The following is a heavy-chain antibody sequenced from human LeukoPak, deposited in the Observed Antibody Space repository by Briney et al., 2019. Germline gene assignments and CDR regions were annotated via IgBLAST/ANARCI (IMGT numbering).Heavy chain of an antibody. V-gene: IGHV3-7*01. CDR1: GFTFGDYA. D-gene: IGHD1-26*01. J-gene: IGHJ4*02. CDR3: ARLVGATHDY. Sequence: GGSLRLSCTASGFTFGDYAMSWVRQAPGKGLEWVANIKQDGSEKYYVDSVKGRFTISRDNAKNSLYLQMNSLRAEDTAVYYCARLVGATHDYWGQGTLVTVSS. CDR2: IKQDGSEK.